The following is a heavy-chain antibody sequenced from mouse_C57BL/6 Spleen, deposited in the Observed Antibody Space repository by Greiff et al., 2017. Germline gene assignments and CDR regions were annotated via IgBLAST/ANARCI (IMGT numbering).Heavy chain of an antibody. V-gene: IGHV1-22*01. CDR2: INPTNGGT. D-gene: IGHD3-3*01. Sequence: EVQLQHSGPELVKPGASVKMSCKASGYTFTDYNMHWVKQSHGKSLEWIGYINPTNGGTSYNQKFKGKATLTVNKSSSTAYMELRSLTSEDSAVYYGARKGDCWYFDFGGTGTTVTVSS. CDR3: ARKGDCWYFDF. J-gene: IGHJ1*03. CDR1: GYTFTDYN.